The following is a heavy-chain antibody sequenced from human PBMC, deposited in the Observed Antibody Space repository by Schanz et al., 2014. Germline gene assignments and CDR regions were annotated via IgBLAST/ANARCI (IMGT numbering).Heavy chain of an antibody. CDR1: GYTFTFTTYG. J-gene: IGHJ5*02. CDR3: ARDRRRYCSTASCLHDNWFDP. Sequence: QVQLVQSGGEVKKPGASVKVSCKASGYTFTFTTYGISWVRQVPGQGLEWMGWISAYNGNTNYAQKLQGRVTMTTDTSTSTAYMELTSLRSDDTAVYYCARDRRRYCSTASCLHDNWFDPWGQGTLVIVSS. V-gene: IGHV1-18*01. D-gene: IGHD2-2*01. CDR2: ISAYNGNT.